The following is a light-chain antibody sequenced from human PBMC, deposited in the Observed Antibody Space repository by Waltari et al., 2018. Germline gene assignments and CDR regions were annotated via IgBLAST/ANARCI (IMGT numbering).Light chain of an antibody. CDR1: SSDVGGHNY. CDR3: SSYTSVSTYVI. CDR2: EVT. V-gene: IGLV2-14*01. Sequence: QSALTQPASVSGSPGQSITISCTGTSSDVGGHNYVSWYQLHPGKAPKPLIYEVTYRPSGVSTRFSGSKSCNTASLTISGLQAEDEADYYCSSYTSVSTYVIFGGGTKLTVL. J-gene: IGLJ2*01.